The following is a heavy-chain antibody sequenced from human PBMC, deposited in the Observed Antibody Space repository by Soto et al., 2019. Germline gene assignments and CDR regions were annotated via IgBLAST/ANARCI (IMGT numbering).Heavy chain of an antibody. J-gene: IGHJ2*01. Sequence: SETLSLTGAVYGGSFSGYYCSWIRQPPWKGLEWIGEINHSGITNYNPSLKSRVTISVDTSKNQFSLKLSSVTAADTAVYYCARGRVAARGKGCYFDLWGRGTLVTVSS. CDR3: ARGRVAARGKGCYFDL. D-gene: IGHD6-6*01. V-gene: IGHV4-34*01. CDR1: GGSFSGYY. CDR2: INHSGIT.